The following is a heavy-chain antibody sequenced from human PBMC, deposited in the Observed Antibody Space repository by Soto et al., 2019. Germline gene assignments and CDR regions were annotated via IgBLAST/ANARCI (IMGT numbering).Heavy chain of an antibody. CDR1: GFTFSSYW. J-gene: IGHJ6*02. Sequence: GGSLRLSCAASGFTFSSYWMHWVRQAPGKGLVWVSRINSDGSSTSYADSVKGRFTISRDNAKNTLYLQMNSLRAEDTAVYYCARGKWELLDYYYGMDVWGQGTTVTVSS. D-gene: IGHD1-26*01. CDR2: INSDGSST. CDR3: ARGKWELLDYYYGMDV. V-gene: IGHV3-74*01.